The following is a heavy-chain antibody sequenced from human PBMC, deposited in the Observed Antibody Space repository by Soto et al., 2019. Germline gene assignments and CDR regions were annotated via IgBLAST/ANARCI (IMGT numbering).Heavy chain of an antibody. V-gene: IGHV3-23*01. CDR1: GFTFSSYD. Sequence: EVQLLESGGGLVQPGGSLRLSCAASGFTFSSYDMSWVRQAPGKGLEWISAISGSGGSAYYADSVKGRFTIYRDNYKNTLHVELNSLRSEDTAIYYCAKEDDAWTNGHFDIWGQGRVVTVSS. CDR3: AKEDDAWTNGHFDI. J-gene: IGHJ3*02. CDR2: ISGSGGSA. D-gene: IGHD2-8*01.